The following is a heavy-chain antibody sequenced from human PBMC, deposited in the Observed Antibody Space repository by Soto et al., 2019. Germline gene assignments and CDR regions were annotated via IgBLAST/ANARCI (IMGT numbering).Heavy chain of an antibody. CDR2: IDSSDSFI. CDR1: GYTFSDYR. Sequence: GESLKISCHGSGYTFSDYRISWVRQMPGKGLEWLGTIDSSDSFITYNPSFQGHVTISADKSISTAFLRWTSLKSSDSAMYYCEPLDFTFGSIDVFDLWGQGTVVTVSS. CDR3: EPLDFTFGSIDVFDL. J-gene: IGHJ4*03. D-gene: IGHD3-3*01. V-gene: IGHV5-10-1*01.